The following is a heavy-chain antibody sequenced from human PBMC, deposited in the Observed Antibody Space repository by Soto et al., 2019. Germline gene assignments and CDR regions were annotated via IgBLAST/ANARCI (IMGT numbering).Heavy chain of an antibody. Sequence: ASVKVSCKASGYTFTSYGISWVRQAPGQGLEWMGIINPSGGSTSYAQKFRGRVTMTRDTSTSTVYMELSSLRSEDTAVYYCARNPSLRLRYFGGMDVWGQGTTVTVSS. CDR2: INPSGGST. D-gene: IGHD3-9*01. V-gene: IGHV1-46*01. CDR1: GYTFTSYG. J-gene: IGHJ6*02. CDR3: ARNPSLRLRYFGGMDV.